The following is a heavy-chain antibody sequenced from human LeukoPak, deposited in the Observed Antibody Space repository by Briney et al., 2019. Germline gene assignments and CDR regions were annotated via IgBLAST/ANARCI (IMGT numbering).Heavy chain of an antibody. V-gene: IGHV3-23*01. CDR3: ARDSLTLRGPLVIYYFDF. CDR2: ISGVGDVT. Sequence: PGGTLRLSCAASRFTFSSYAMSWVRQAPGKGLEWVSTISGVGDVTYYADSVKGRFTISRDNSKNTLDLQMNSLRAEDTAVYYCARDSLTLRGPLVIYYFDFWGQGTLVTVSS. D-gene: IGHD3-10*01. J-gene: IGHJ4*02. CDR1: RFTFSSYA.